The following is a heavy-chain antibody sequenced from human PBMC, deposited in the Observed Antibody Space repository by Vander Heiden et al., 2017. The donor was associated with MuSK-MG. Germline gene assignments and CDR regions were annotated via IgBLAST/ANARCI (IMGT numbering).Heavy chain of an antibody. J-gene: IGHJ4*02. D-gene: IGHD3-10*01. CDR3: ARGDPLWFGELLEGFDY. Sequence: QVQLVESGGGVVQPGRSLRRSCAAPGFTFSSYAMHWVRQAPGKGLEWVAVISYDGSNKYYADSVKGRFTISRDNSKNTLYLQMNSLRAEDTAVYYCARGDPLWFGELLEGFDYWGQGTLVTVSS. CDR2: ISYDGSNK. V-gene: IGHV3-30*04. CDR1: GFTFSSYA.